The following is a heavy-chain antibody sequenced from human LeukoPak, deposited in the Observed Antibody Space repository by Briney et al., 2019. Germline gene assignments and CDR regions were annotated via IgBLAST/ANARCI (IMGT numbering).Heavy chain of an antibody. CDR3: ARCKGTGDLESYGMDV. V-gene: IGHV4-39*01. J-gene: IGHJ6*02. D-gene: IGHD7-27*01. CDR2: IYYSGST. Sequence: SETLSLTCTVSGGSISSSSYYWGWIHQPLGKGLEWIGSIYYSGSTYYNPSLKSRVTISVDTSKNQFSLKLSSVTAADTAVYYCARCKGTGDLESYGMDVWGQGTTVTVSS. CDR1: GGSISSSSYY.